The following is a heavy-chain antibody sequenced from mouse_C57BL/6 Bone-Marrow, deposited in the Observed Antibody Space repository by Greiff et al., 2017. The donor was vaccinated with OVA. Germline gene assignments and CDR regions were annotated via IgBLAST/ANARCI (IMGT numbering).Heavy chain of an antibody. J-gene: IGHJ1*03. V-gene: IGHV1-82*01. CDR1: GYAFSSSW. Sequence: VQLKVSGPELVKPGASVKISCKASGYAFSSSWMNWVKQRPGKGLEWIGRIYPGDGDTNYNGKFKGKATLTADKSSSTAYMQLSSLTSEDSAVYFCAREGCSHWYFDVWGTGTTVTVSS. CDR3: AREGCSHWYFDV. CDR2: IYPGDGDT.